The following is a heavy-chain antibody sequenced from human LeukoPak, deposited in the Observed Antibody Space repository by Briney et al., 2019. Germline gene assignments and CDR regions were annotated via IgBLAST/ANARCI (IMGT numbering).Heavy chain of an antibody. Sequence: GGSLRLSCAASGFTFSSHSMTWVRQAPGKGLQWVSSISTTGTYVYYADSLKGRFTISRDNAKNSLYLQMNSLRAEDTAIYYCARLPTDYYYYMDVWGKGTTVTVSS. J-gene: IGHJ6*03. D-gene: IGHD1-26*01. V-gene: IGHV3-21*01. CDR1: GFTFSSHS. CDR2: ISTTGTYV. CDR3: ARLPTDYYYYMDV.